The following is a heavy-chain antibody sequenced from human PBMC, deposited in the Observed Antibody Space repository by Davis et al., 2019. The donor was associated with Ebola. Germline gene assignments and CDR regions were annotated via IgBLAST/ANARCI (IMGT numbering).Heavy chain of an antibody. V-gene: IGHV3-30*04. J-gene: IGHJ4*02. CDR2: ISYDGSKK. CDR3: AKALEEWLLYSLFDY. D-gene: IGHD3-3*01. Sequence: GESLKISCAASGFTFSTYAMHWVRQAPGKGLEWVTLISYDGSKKDYADSVKGRFTISRDNSKNTLYLQMNSLRAEDTAVYYCAKALEEWLLYSLFDYWGQGTLVTVSS. CDR1: GFTFSTYA.